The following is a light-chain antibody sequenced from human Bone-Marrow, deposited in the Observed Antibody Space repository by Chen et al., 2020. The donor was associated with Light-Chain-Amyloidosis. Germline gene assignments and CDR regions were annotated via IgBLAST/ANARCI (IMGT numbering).Light chain of an antibody. J-gene: IGLJ2*01. CDR3: QSADSGGTYEVR. CDR2: RDT. V-gene: IGLV3-25*03. Sequence: SYELTQPPSVSVSPGQTARITCSGDDLPTKSVDWYQQKPGQAPVLVIHRDTERPSGISERFSGSSSGTTATLTISGVQSEDEADYHCQSADSGGTYEVRFGGGTRLTVL. CDR1: DLPTKS.